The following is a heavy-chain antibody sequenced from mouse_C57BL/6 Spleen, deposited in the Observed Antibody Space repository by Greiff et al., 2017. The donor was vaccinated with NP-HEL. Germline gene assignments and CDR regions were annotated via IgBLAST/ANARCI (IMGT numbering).Heavy chain of an antibody. Sequence: VQLQQSGAELVRPGASVKLSCKASGYTFTDYYINWVKQRPGQGLEWIARIYPGSGNTYYNEKFKGKATLTAEKSSSTAYMQLSSLTSEDSAVYFCARIHGNYPAWFAYWGQGTLVTVSA. CDR2: IYPGSGNT. V-gene: IGHV1-76*01. D-gene: IGHD2-1*01. CDR1: GYTFTDYY. CDR3: ARIHGNYPAWFAY. J-gene: IGHJ3*01.